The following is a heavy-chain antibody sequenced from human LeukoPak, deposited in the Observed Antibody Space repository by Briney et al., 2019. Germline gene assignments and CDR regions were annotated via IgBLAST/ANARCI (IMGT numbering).Heavy chain of an antibody. CDR2: IYYSGST. CDR1: GGSISSYY. CDR3: ARHHCSSTSCYANCYYMDV. V-gene: IGHV4-59*08. D-gene: IGHD2-2*01. J-gene: IGHJ6*03. Sequence: SETLSLTCTVSGGSISSYYWSWIRQPPGKGLEWIGYIYYSGSTNYNPSLKSRVTISVDTSKNQFSLKLSSVTAADTAVYYCARHHCSSTSCYANCYYMDVWGKGTTVTVSS.